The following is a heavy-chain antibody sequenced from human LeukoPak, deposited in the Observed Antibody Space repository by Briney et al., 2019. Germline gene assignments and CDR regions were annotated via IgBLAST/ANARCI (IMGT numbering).Heavy chain of an antibody. CDR1: GFTFSSYG. CDR2: ISGSGGST. Sequence: PGGSLRLSCAASGFTFSSYGMSWVRQAPGKGLEWVSAISGSGGSTYYADSVKGRFTISRDNSKNTLYLQMNSLRAEDTAVYYCAKDTLRFLEWLNWFDPWGQGTLVTVSS. J-gene: IGHJ5*02. D-gene: IGHD3-3*01. CDR3: AKDTLRFLEWLNWFDP. V-gene: IGHV3-23*01.